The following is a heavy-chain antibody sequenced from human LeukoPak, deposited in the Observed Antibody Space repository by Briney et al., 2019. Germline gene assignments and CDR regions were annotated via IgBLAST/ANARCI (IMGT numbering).Heavy chain of an antibody. J-gene: IGHJ2*01. CDR2: IYYSGST. D-gene: IGHD3-16*02. V-gene: IGHV4-39*01. Sequence: PSETLSLTCTVSGGSISSSNYYWGWIRQPPGKGLEWIGSIYYSGSTYYNPSLESRVTISVDTSKNQFSLKLSSVTAADTAVYYCARYRGPGYFDLWGRGTLVTVSS. CDR1: GGSISSSNYY. CDR3: ARYRGPGYFDL.